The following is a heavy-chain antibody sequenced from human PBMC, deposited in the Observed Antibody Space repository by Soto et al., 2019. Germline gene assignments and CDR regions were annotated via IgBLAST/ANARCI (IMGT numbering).Heavy chain of an antibody. CDR3: ACREVSQINWFDP. CDR2: INHSGNT. CDR1: GGSFSGYY. J-gene: IGHJ5*02. Sequence: PSETLSLTCAVYGGSFSGYYWSWIRQPPGKGLEWIGEINHSGNTNYNPSLKSPVTISVDTSKNQFSLKLSSVTAADTAVYYCACREVSQINWFDPWGQGTLVTVSS. V-gene: IGHV4-34*01.